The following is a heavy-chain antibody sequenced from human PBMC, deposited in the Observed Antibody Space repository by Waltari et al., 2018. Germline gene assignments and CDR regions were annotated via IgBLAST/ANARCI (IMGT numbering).Heavy chain of an antibody. CDR2: IYHSGST. V-gene: IGHV4-38-2*01. Sequence: QVQLQESGPGLVKPSETLSLTCAVSGYSISSGYYWDWIRQPPGKGLEWIGSIYHSGSTYYNPSLKRRVTISVDTSKNQFSLKLSSVTAADTAVYYCARQLGYCTNGVCYRKYYFDYWGQGTLVTVSS. J-gene: IGHJ4*02. D-gene: IGHD2-8*01. CDR1: GYSISSGYY. CDR3: ARQLGYCTNGVCYRKYYFDY.